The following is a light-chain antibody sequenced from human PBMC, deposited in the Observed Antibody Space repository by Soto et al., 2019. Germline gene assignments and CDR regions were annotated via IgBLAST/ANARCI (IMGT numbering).Light chain of an antibody. V-gene: IGKV3-15*01. Sequence: EIVMTQSPATLSVYTGERATLSCRASQSVSSNLAWYQQKPGQAPRLLIYGASTRATGIPARFSGSGSGTEFTLTISSLQSEDFAVYYCQQYNNRPPWTFGQGTKVDIK. CDR3: QQYNNRPPWT. CDR2: GAS. J-gene: IGKJ1*01. CDR1: QSVSSN.